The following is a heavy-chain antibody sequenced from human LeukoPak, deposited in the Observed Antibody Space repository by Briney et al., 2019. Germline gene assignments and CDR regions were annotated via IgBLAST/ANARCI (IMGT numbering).Heavy chain of an antibody. Sequence: SETLSLTCTVSDDSIHTVLYYWSWVRQPAGKGLEWLGRLYGSGNINYNPSLQSRLTMSLDTSKNRFSLQLSSVTAADTAVYFCAREGGCTTGSCYYFDSWGLGTLVTVSS. CDR2: LYGSGNI. CDR1: DDSIHTVLYY. CDR3: AREGGCTTGSCYYFDS. V-gene: IGHV4-61*02. J-gene: IGHJ4*02. D-gene: IGHD2-8*01.